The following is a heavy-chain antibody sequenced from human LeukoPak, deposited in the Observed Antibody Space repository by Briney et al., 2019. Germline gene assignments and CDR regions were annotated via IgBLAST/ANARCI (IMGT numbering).Heavy chain of an antibody. J-gene: IGHJ3*02. CDR1: GGSFSGYY. Sequence: SETLSLTCAVYGGSFSGYYWSWIRQPPGKGLEWIGEINHSGSTNYNPSLKSRVTISVGTSKNQFSLKLSSVTAADTAVYYCARGSDYDILTGHAFDIWGQGTMVTVSS. CDR3: ARGSDYDILTGHAFDI. CDR2: INHSGST. D-gene: IGHD3-9*01. V-gene: IGHV4-34*01.